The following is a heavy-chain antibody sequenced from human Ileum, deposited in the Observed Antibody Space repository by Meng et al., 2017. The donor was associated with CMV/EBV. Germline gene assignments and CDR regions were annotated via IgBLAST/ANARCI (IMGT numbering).Heavy chain of an antibody. CDR2: IKSRGDIT. J-gene: IGHJ4*02. V-gene: IGHV3-23*01. Sequence: SCAASGFTFSTYGMTWVRQAPGMGLEFVSLIKSRGDITQYAASVKGRFTISRDISKNTLYLQMNSLRAEDTAVYYCTKWLGQQSVFDYWGQGTLVTVSS. D-gene: IGHD3-22*01. CDR1: GFTFSTYG. CDR3: TKWLGQQSVFDY.